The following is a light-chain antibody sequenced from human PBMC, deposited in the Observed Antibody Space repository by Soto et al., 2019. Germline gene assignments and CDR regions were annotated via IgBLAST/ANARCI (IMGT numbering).Light chain of an antibody. CDR1: QSVSSN. J-gene: IGKJ1*01. V-gene: IGKV3-15*01. Sequence: EIVMTQSPAILSVSPGERATLSCRASQSVSSNLAWYQQKPGQAPRLLIYGASTRATGIPARFSGSGSGTEFTLTISSLQSEDFAVYYCQQLEAFGQGTKVEIK. CDR3: QQLEA. CDR2: GAS.